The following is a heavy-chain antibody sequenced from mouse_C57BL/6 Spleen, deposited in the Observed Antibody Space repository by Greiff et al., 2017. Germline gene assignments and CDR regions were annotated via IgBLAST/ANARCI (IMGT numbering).Heavy chain of an antibody. D-gene: IGHD3-3*01. CDR3: ARGGAVHYYAMDY. Sequence: QVQLQQPGAELVKPGASVKMSCKASGYTFTSYWITWVKQRPGQGLEWIGDIYPGSGSTNYNEKFKSKATLTVDTSSSTAYMQLSSLASEDSAVYYCARGGAVHYYAMDYWGQGTSVTVSS. CDR1: GYTFTSYW. J-gene: IGHJ4*01. V-gene: IGHV1-55*01. CDR2: IYPGSGST.